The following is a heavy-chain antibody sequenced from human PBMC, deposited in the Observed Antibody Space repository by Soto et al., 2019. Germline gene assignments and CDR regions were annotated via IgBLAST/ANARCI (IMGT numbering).Heavy chain of an antibody. CDR3: ARDLKIFPFYGSGGYHVLVVGDAFDI. CDR2: INAGNGNT. J-gene: IGHJ3*02. V-gene: IGHV1-3*01. Sequence: ASVKVSCKASGYTFTSYAMHWVRQAPGQRLEWMGWINAGNGNTKYSQKFQGRVTITRDTSASTAYMELSSLRSEDTAVYYCARDLKIFPFYGSGGYHVLVVGDAFDIWGQGTMVTVSS. CDR1: GYTFTSYA. D-gene: IGHD3-10*01.